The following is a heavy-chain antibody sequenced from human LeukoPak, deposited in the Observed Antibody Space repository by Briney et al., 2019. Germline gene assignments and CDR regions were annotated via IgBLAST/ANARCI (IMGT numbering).Heavy chain of an antibody. J-gene: IGHJ6*02. CDR1: VLPYSIYA. CDR3: ARGGSYYYYYYGMDV. Sequence: GSSVRLLRGSSVLPYSIYALHGVRRAPTKGLEEVAVISYDGSNKYYAESVKGRFTISRDNSKNTLYLQMNSLRAEDTAVYYCARGGSYYYYYYGMDVWGQGTTVTVSS. CDR2: ISYDGSNK. V-gene: IGHV3-30-3*01. D-gene: IGHD3-16*01.